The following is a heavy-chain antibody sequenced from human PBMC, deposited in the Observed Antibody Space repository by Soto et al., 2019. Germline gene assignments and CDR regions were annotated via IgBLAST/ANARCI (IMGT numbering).Heavy chain of an antibody. J-gene: IGHJ4*02. CDR1: GGTFSSYA. CDR2: IIPIFGTA. CDR3: ATDIVVVPAAISYYFEY. V-gene: IGHV1-69*13. Sequence: GASVKVSCKASGGTFSSYAISWVRQAPGQGLEWMGGIIPIFGTANYAQKFQGRVTITADESTSTAYMELSSLRSEDTAVYYCATDIVVVPAAISYYFEYWGQGTLVTVSS. D-gene: IGHD2-2*01.